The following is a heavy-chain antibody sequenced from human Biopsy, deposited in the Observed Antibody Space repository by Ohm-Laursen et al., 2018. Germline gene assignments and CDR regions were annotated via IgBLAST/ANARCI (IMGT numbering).Heavy chain of an antibody. V-gene: IGHV3-23*01. Sequence: SLRLSCTASGFTFSRYAISWVRQAPGKGLEWVSAISGSGRTYYADSVKGRFTISRDNAKNSLYLQMNSLRADDTAVYYCARDTRWSPYHMDVWGQGTTVTVSS. CDR3: ARDTRWSPYHMDV. CDR1: GFTFSRYA. D-gene: IGHD4-23*01. CDR2: ISGSGRT. J-gene: IGHJ6*02.